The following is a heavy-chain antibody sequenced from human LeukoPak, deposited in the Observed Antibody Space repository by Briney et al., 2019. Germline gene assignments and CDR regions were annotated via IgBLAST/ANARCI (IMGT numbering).Heavy chain of an antibody. D-gene: IGHD6-19*01. V-gene: IGHV3-21*01. CDR3: ARGDEIAVAAVFDI. CDR1: GFTFSSYT. J-gene: IGHJ3*02. Sequence: GGSLRLSCAASGFTFSSYTMNWVRQAPGKGLEWVSCITSSNYIYYADSVKGRFTISRDNAKNSLYLQMNSLRAEDTAVYYCARGDEIAVAAVFDIWGQGTMVTVSS. CDR2: ITSSNYI.